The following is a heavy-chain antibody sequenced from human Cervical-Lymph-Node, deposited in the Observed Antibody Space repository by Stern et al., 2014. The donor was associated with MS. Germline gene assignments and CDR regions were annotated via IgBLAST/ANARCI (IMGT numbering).Heavy chain of an antibody. V-gene: IGHV3-73*02. CDR2: IRSKPKNYAT. CDR3: TPASAI. Sequence: EVQLVESGGDLVQPGGSLKLSCTAYGFAFSGAVVHWVRQASGTGLEWVGRIRSKPKNYATAYAASVNGRFTISRDDSKNTAYLHMRSLKTEDTAVYYCTPASAIWGQGTMVTVSS. CDR1: GFAFSGAV. J-gene: IGHJ3*02.